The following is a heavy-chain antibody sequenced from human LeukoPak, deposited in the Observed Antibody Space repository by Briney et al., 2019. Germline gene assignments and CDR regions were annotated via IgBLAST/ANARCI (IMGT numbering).Heavy chain of an antibody. CDR2: MNPNSGNT. V-gene: IGHV1-8*01. D-gene: IGHD5-12*01. CDR3: ARGRNIVATIIGY. Sequence: ASVKVSCKASGYTFTSYDINWVRQATGQGLEWMGWMNPNSGNTGYAQKFQGRVTTTRNTSISTAYMELSSLRSEDTAVYYCARGRNIVATIIGYWGQGPLVTVSS. CDR1: GYTFTSYD. J-gene: IGHJ4*02.